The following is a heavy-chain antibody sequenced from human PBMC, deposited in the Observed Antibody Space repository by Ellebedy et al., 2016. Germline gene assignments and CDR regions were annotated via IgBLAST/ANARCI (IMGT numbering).Heavy chain of an antibody. V-gene: IGHV3-33*08. Sequence: GGSLRLSCAASGFTFSRYGMHWVRQAPGKGLEWVAIMSYDGSNKQYVGSVKGRFTISRDNSKNTLFLQMDSLRAEDTAVYYCARDLMYESTGAPGNYFDYWGQGILVTVSS. CDR2: MSYDGSNK. J-gene: IGHJ4*02. CDR1: GFTFSRYG. CDR3: ARDLMYESTGAPGNYFDY. D-gene: IGHD3-22*01.